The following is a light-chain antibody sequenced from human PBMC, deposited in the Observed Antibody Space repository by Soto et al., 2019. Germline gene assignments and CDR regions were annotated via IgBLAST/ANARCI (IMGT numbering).Light chain of an antibody. Sequence: EIVLTQSPGTLSLSPGARATVTCTTSESVSNDYMAWFQQKPGQPPRLLLYGTSNRANGIPDRFSGSGSVTVFTLTIARLEPEDFAVYYCQQFAFTPYTFGQGTTLEI. CDR1: ESVSNDY. V-gene: IGKV3-20*01. J-gene: IGKJ2*01. CDR3: QQFAFTPYT. CDR2: GTS.